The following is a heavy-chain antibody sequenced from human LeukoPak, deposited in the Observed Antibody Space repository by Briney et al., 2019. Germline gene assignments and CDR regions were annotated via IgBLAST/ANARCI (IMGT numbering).Heavy chain of an antibody. CDR1: GGSISSYY. Sequence: SETLSLTCTVSGGSISSYYWSWIRQPPGKGLEWIGYIYYSGSTNYNPSLKSRVTISVDTSKNQFSLKLSSVTAADTAVYYCASTFSYGYFDYWGQGTLLTVSS. D-gene: IGHD3-16*01. CDR2: IYYSGST. J-gene: IGHJ4*02. V-gene: IGHV4-59*01. CDR3: ASTFSYGYFDY.